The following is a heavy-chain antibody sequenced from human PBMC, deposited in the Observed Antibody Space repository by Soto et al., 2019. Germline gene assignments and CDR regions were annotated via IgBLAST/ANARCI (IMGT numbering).Heavy chain of an antibody. CDR3: ARDRLGGYSGVDY. CDR2: ISSSSRYT. CDR1: GCTFRDYC. V-gene: IGHV3-11*06. D-gene: IGHD1-26*01. J-gene: IGHJ4*02. Sequence: QVQLVESGGGLVKPGGSLRLSCAAPGCTFRDYCMRWIRQAPGKGLGWVTYISSSSRYTNYADSVKVGFTISRDNAKTSVYRQMNRLRAEDTAVYYCARDRLGGYSGVDYWGQGTLVPVSS.